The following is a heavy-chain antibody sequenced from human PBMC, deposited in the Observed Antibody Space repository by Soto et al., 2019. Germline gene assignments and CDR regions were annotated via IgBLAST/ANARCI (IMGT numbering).Heavy chain of an antibody. CDR3: WTSAVTTSYHFDY. V-gene: IGHV4-31*03. CDR2: IFYSRST. CDR1: GGSISSGGYY. D-gene: IGHD4-17*01. J-gene: IGHJ4*02. Sequence: TSETLSLTCTVSGGSISSGGYYWSWIRQHPGKGLEWIGYIFYSRSTYYNPSLKSRVTISVVTSRNHFSLKLSSVTAADTAVYYCWTSAVTTSYHFDYWGQGSLVTVYS.